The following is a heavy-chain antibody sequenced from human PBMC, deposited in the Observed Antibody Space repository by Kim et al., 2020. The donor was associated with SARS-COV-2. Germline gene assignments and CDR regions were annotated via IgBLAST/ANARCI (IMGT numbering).Heavy chain of an antibody. V-gene: IGHV1-46*01. CDR1: DYIFTDYY. CDR2: INPSDGNT. Sequence: ASVKVSCKASDYIFTDYYMHWVRRAPGQGLEWMGIINPSDGNTIYAQQFQGRVTMTRDTSTSTVYMQLSRLRSEDAAVYYCARGTPGYSGYDFPEYWGQGTLVSVSP. J-gene: IGHJ4*02. D-gene: IGHD5-12*01. CDR3: ARGTPGYSGYDFPEY.